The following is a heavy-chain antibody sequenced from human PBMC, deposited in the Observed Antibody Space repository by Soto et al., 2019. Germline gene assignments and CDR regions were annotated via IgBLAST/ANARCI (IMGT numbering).Heavy chain of an antibody. CDR2: ISGSGDTT. CDR1: GFTFNNYA. J-gene: IGHJ3*02. CDR3: AKDDYHDAFDI. V-gene: IGHV3-23*01. D-gene: IGHD4-17*01. Sequence: GGSLRLSCAASGFTFNNYAMTWVRQAPGKGLEWVSTISGSGDTTYYADSVRGRFTISRDNFKNTLYLQMNSLRAEDTAVYYCAKDDYHDAFDIWGQGTMVTVSS.